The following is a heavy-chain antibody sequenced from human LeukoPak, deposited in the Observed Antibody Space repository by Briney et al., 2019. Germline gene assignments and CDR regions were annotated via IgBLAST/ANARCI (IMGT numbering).Heavy chain of an antibody. CDR1: GGSVSSGSYY. D-gene: IGHD4-17*01. V-gene: IGHV4-61*01. CDR2: TYYSGST. CDR3: ARYPRGGDYYFDY. Sequence: SETLSLTCTVSGGSVSSGSYYWSWIRQPPGKGLEWIGYTYYSGSTNYNPSLKSRVTISVDTSKNQFSLKLSSVTAADTAVYYCARYPRGGDYYFDYWGQGTLVTVSS. J-gene: IGHJ4*02.